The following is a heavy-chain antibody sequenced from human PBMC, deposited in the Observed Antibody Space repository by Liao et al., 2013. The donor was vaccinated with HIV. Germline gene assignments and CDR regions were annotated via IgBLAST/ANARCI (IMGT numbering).Heavy chain of an antibody. Sequence: QVQLQESGPGLVKPSETLSLTCTVSGGSISNYYWSWIRQPAGKGLEWIGRIYSSGSTYYNPSLKSRVTISLDTSKNQFSLKLSSVTAADTAVYYCARDRMWFGDHDGFDIWGQGTMVTVSS. CDR2: IYSSGST. V-gene: IGHV4-4*07. J-gene: IGHJ3*02. CDR1: GGSISNYY. D-gene: IGHD3-10*01. CDR3: ARDRMWFGDHDGFDI.